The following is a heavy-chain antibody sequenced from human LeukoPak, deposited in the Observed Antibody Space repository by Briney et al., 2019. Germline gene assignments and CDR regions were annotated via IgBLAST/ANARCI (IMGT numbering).Heavy chain of an antibody. J-gene: IGHJ4*02. V-gene: IGHV3-66*01. CDR3: ASRHYYYDSTGSTNVLDFDS. CDR1: GFTVSSTY. CDR2: IYSGGST. Sequence: PGGSLRLSCAASGFTVSSTYMSWVRQAPGKGLEWVSVIYSGGSTYYADSVKGRFTISRDNSKNTLYLQMNSLRAEDTAVYYCASRHYYYDSTGSTNVLDFDSWGQGTLVTVSS. D-gene: IGHD3-22*01.